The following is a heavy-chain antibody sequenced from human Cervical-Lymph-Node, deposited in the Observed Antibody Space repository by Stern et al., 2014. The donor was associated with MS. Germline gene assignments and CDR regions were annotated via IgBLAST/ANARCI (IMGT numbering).Heavy chain of an antibody. J-gene: IGHJ4*02. V-gene: IGHV3-23*04. Sequence: VQLVQSGGGLVQPGGSLTLSCVASGFTFSSYAMTWVRQAPGKGLEWIAGIGGNGLSTYYTDSVKGRFTISRDNSKNTVYLQMNSLRAEDTAVYFCASPFRGGPLWGPGTLVTISS. D-gene: IGHD3-10*01. CDR1: GFTFSSYA. CDR2: IGGNGLST. CDR3: ASPFRGGPL.